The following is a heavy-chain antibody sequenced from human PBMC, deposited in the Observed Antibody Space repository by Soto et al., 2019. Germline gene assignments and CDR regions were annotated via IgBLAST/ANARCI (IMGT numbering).Heavy chain of an antibody. J-gene: IGHJ4*02. Sequence: PGGSLRLSCAASGFSFSDYAMHWIRQAPGKGLEWVAVVWSNGNSKYYSDSVKGRFTVSRDSSKNTLYLHMNNLNAEDTALYFCAKDREGTGYNFDYWGQGTPVTVSS. CDR2: VWSNGNSK. D-gene: IGHD5-18*01. CDR1: GFSFSDYA. V-gene: IGHV3-33*06. CDR3: AKDREGTGYNFDY.